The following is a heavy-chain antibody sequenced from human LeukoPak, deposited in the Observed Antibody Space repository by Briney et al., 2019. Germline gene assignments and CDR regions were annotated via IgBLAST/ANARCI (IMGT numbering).Heavy chain of an antibody. Sequence: SQTLSLTCAISRGSVYRNNIAWNWIRQSPSRGLEWLGRTYYKSNWYNEYAVSVGSRITINPDTSKNQFSLQLNSVTPEDTAVYYCARGRDVVVVPAADFDYWGQGILVTVSS. CDR2: TYYKSNWYN. V-gene: IGHV6-1*01. D-gene: IGHD2-2*01. CDR1: RGSVYRNNIA. J-gene: IGHJ4*02. CDR3: ARGRDVVVVPAADFDY.